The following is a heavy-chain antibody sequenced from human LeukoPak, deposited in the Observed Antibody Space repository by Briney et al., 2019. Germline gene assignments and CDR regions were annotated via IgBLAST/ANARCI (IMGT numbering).Heavy chain of an antibody. CDR2: IIPIFGTA. J-gene: IGHJ4*02. CDR1: GGTFSSYA. D-gene: IGHD3-22*01. CDR3: ARFPAHYYDSSGYSVRYYFDY. V-gene: IGHV1-69*05. Sequence: SVKVSCKASGGTFSSYAISWVRQAPGQGLEWMGGIIPIFGTANYAQKFQGRVTITTDESTSTAYMELSSLRSEDTAVYYCARFPAHYYDSSGYSVRYYFDYWGQGTLVTVSS.